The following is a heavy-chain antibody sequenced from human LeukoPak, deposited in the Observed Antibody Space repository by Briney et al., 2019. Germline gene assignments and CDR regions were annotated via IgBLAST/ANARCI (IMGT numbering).Heavy chain of an antibody. V-gene: IGHV3-15*01. Sequence: PGGSLRLSCAASGFTFKHAWMSWVRQAQGKGLEWVGRIKSKSDGGATDYAAPVKGRFTISRDDSKNTLSLQMNSLETEDTAVYYCVTEQQWLGWGRGTLVTVPS. CDR1: GFTFKHAW. J-gene: IGHJ4*02. CDR3: VTEQQWLG. D-gene: IGHD6-19*01. CDR2: IKSKSDGGAT.